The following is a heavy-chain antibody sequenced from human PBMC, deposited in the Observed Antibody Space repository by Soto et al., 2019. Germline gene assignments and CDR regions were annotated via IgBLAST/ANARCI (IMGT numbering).Heavy chain of an antibody. CDR2: IYYSRTT. J-gene: IGHJ6*02. D-gene: IGHD3-3*01. CDR3: ARGYREGITIFGVETDTYYYGMDV. CDR1: GGSINSGGYY. Sequence: SETLSLTCTVSGGSINSGGYYWSWIRQHPGKGLEWIGYIYYSRTTYYNPSLKSRVTISVDTSKNQFSLKLSSVTAADTAVYYCARGYREGITIFGVETDTYYYGMDVWGQGTTVTVSS. V-gene: IGHV4-31*03.